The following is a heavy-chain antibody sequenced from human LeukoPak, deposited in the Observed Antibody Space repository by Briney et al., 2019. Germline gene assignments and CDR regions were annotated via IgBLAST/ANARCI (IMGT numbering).Heavy chain of an antibody. J-gene: IGHJ5*02. CDR3: ARSFSNGWYFPSP. CDR2: ISSLNTI. CDR1: RFTFSSYS. D-gene: IGHD6-19*01. Sequence: GGSLRLSCAASRFTFSSYSMNWVRQAPGKGLEWVSYISSLNTIYYADSVRGRFTISRDNAKNSLYLQMNSLRAEDTAVYYCARSFSNGWYFPSPWGQGTLVTVSS. V-gene: IGHV3-48*01.